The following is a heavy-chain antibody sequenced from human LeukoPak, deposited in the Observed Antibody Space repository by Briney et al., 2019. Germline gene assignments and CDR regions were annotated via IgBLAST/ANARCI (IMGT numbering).Heavy chain of an antibody. J-gene: IGHJ4*02. CDR2: IIPIFGIA. Sequence: SVKVSCKASGGTFSSYAISWVRQAPGQGLEWMGRIIPIFGIANYAQKFQGRVTITADKSTSTAYMELRSLRSDDTAVYYCARDAGEVGQPFDYWGQGTLVTVSS. D-gene: IGHD3-16*01. CDR3: ARDAGEVGQPFDY. CDR1: GGTFSSYA. V-gene: IGHV1-69*04.